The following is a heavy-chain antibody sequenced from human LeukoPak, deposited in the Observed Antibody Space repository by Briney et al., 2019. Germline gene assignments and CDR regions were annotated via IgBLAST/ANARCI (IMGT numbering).Heavy chain of an antibody. D-gene: IGHD5-12*01. CDR3: ARRVSSSGSDAFDV. J-gene: IGHJ3*01. CDR2: NYPGDSDT. CDR1: GYSFATYW. Sequence: GESLKISCKGSGYSFATYWIGWVRQMPGKGLEWMGINYPGDSDTTYSPSFQGQVTMSADKSLSTAYLQWSSLKASDTAMYYCARRVSSSGSDAFDVWGQGTMVTVSS. V-gene: IGHV5-51*01.